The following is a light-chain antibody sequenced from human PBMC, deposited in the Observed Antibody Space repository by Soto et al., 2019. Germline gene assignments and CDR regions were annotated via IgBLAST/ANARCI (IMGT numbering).Light chain of an antibody. Sequence: NCMLTQPHSVSESPGKTVTISCTRTSGSFASNYVQWYQQRPGSAPTTVIYEDNQRPSGVPDRFSGSIDSSSNSASLTIAGLRTEDEADYYCQSYDSSNVVFGGGTKLTVL. J-gene: IGLJ2*01. V-gene: IGLV6-57*04. CDR1: SGSFASNY. CDR3: QSYDSSNVV. CDR2: EDN.